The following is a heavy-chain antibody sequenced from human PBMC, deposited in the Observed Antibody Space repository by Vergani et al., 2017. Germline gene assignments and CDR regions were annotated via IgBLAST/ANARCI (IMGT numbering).Heavy chain of an antibody. D-gene: IGHD5-24*01. CDR1: GGSISSGSYY. Sequence: QVQLQESGPGVVKPSQTLSLTCAVSGGSISSGSYYWSWIRQPAGKGLEWIGRIYTSGSTNYNPSLKSRVTISVDTSKNQFSLKLSSVTAADTAVYYCARVAATMAWCAFDIWGQGTMVTVSS. V-gene: IGHV4-61*02. CDR3: ARVAATMAWCAFDI. CDR2: IYTSGST. J-gene: IGHJ3*02.